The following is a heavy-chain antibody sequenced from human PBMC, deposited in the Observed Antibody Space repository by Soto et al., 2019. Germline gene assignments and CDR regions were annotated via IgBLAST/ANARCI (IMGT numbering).Heavy chain of an antibody. J-gene: IGHJ4*02. Sequence: GGSLRLSCGASGFTFSDYHMTWIRQAPGKGLEWVAYISSSSSYTNYADSVKGRFTISRGNAKNSLYLQMNSLRAEDTAVYYCARDPRVVVVGATLWYFDYCGQGTLGTVSS. CDR1: GFTFSDYH. CDR2: ISSSSSYT. V-gene: IGHV3-11*06. CDR3: ARDPRVVVVGATLWYFDY. D-gene: IGHD2-15*01.